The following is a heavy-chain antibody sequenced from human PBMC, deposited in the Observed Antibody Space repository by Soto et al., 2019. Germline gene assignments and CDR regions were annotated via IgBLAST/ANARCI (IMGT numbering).Heavy chain of an antibody. D-gene: IGHD3-16*01. CDR2: LDQDGSER. J-gene: IGHJ4*02. CDR3: VCGGNFFVY. V-gene: IGHV3-7*01. CDR1: GFTFSTYW. Sequence: EVQLVESGGGLVQPGGSLRLSCAASGFTFSTYWMTWVRRPPGKGLEWVANLDQDGSERYYVDSVRGRFTISGDNAKNSLYLQMNRLRAEDTGVYYCVCGGNFFVYWGQGTLVTVSP.